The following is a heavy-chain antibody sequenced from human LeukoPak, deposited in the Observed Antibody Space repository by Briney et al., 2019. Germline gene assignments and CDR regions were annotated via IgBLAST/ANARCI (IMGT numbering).Heavy chain of an antibody. CDR3: ARATGNWFDP. J-gene: IGHJ5*02. V-gene: IGHV4-59*01. CDR1: GGSISSYY. CDR2: IYYSGST. D-gene: IGHD1-1*01. Sequence: KPSETLSLTCTVSGGSISSYYLSWIRQPPGKGLEWIGYIYYSGSTNYNPSLKSRVTISVDTSKNQFSLKLSSVTAADTAVYYCARATGNWFDPWGQGTLVTVSS.